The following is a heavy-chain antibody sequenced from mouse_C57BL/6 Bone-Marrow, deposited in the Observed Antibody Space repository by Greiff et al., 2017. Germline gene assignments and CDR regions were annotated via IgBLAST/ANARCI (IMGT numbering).Heavy chain of an antibody. CDR3: ARDRIRSGRFAY. CDR2: IYPGDGDT. CDR1: GYAFSSSW. V-gene: IGHV1-82*01. Sequence: QVHVKQSGPELVKPGASVKISCKASGYAFSSSWMNWVKQRPGKGLEWIGRIYPGDGDTNYNGKFKGKATLTADKSSSTAYMQLSSLTSEDSAVYFCARDRIRSGRFAYWGQGTLVTVSA. D-gene: IGHD1-1*01. J-gene: IGHJ3*01.